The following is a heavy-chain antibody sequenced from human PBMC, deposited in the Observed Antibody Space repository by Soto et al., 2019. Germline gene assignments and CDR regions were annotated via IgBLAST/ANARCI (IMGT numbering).Heavy chain of an antibody. J-gene: IGHJ6*02. CDR1: GFTFSSYA. CDR2: ISHDGSNK. Sequence: PXVSLRLSCAASGFTFSSYAMHWVRQAPGKGLEWVAVISHDGSNKYYADSVKGRFTISRDNSKNTLYLQMNSLRAEDTAVYYCASPPPTVTRRYYYYGMDVWGQGTTVTVSS. V-gene: IGHV3-30-3*01. CDR3: ASPPPTVTRRYYYYGMDV. D-gene: IGHD4-17*01.